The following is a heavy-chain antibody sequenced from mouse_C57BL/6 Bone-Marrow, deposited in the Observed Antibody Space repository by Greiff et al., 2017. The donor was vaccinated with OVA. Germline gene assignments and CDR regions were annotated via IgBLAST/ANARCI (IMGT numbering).Heavy chain of an antibody. CDR3: ARGAYVSSGGFAY. CDR1: GYTFTSYW. CDR2: IDPSDSYT. D-gene: IGHD1-1*01. Sequence: QVQLKQPGAELVMPGASVKLSCKASGYTFTSYWMHWVKQRPGQGLEWIGEIDPSDSYTNYNQKFKGKSTLTVDKSSSTAYMQLSSLTSEDSAVYYCARGAYVSSGGFAYWGQGTLVTVSA. J-gene: IGHJ3*01. V-gene: IGHV1-69*01.